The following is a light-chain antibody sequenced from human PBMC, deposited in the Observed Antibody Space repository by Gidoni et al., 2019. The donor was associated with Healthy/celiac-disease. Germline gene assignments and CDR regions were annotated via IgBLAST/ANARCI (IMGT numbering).Light chain of an antibody. J-gene: IGKJ4*01. Sequence: AIQLTQSPSSLSASVGDRVSITCRASHGIRNALGWYQQKPGETPKFLIYDASTLETGVPPRFSGSGSGTDFTLTSSTLQPEDFATYYCQQFDSFPLSFGGGTKVEIK. CDR1: HGIRNA. CDR2: DAS. V-gene: IGKV1-13*02. CDR3: QQFDSFPLS.